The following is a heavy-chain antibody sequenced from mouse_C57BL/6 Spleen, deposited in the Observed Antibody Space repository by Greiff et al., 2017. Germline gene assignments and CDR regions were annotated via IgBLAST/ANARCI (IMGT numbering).Heavy chain of an antibody. Sequence: EVQLQQSVAELVRPGASVKLSCTASGFNIKNTYMHWVQQRPEQGLEWIGRIDPANGNTKYAPKFQGKVTITADTSSNTAYLQISSLTSEDTAIYYCARWPYYGSSPYYFDYWGQGTTLTVSS. CDR3: ARWPYYGSSPYYFDY. CDR2: IDPANGNT. CDR1: GFNIKNTY. D-gene: IGHD1-1*01. J-gene: IGHJ2*01. V-gene: IGHV14-3*01.